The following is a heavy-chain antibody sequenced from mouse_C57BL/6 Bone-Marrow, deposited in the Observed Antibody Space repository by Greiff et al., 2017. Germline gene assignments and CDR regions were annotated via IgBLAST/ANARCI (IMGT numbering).Heavy chain of an antibody. CDR3: ARDIYYGNYDFDY. V-gene: IGHV1-66*01. CDR1: GYSFTSYY. CDR2: IYPGSGNT. Sequence: VMLKQSGPELVKPGASVKISCKASGYSFTSYYIHWVKQRPGQGLEWIGWIYPGSGNTKYNEKFKGKATLTADTSSSTAYMQLSSLTSEDSAVYYCARDIYYGNYDFDYWGQGTTLTVSS. D-gene: IGHD2-1*01. J-gene: IGHJ2*01.